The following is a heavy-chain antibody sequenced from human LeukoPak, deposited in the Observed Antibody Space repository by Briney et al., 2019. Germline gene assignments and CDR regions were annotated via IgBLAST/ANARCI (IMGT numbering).Heavy chain of an antibody. CDR3: AREASGMDV. CDR1: GYTFSTNI. V-gene: IGHV1-3*04. CDR2: INTGNTNT. J-gene: IGHJ6*02. Sequence: ASVKVSCKASGYTFSTNIIHWVRQAPGQGLEWVGWINTGNTNTRYSQKFPDRVTISTDKSPSTVYMQLRSLTPEDTAVYYCAREASGMDVWGQGTMVTVPS.